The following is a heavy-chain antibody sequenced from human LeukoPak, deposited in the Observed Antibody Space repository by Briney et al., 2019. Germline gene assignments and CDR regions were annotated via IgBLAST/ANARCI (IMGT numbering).Heavy chain of an antibody. J-gene: IGHJ6*02. D-gene: IGHD3-22*01. CDR3: TTEDYYDSSGYYSRYYYYGMDV. CDR1: GFTFSSYW. Sequence: PGGSLRLSCAASGFTFSSYWRSWVRQAPGKGLEWVGRIKSKSEGGTIDYAAPVNGRFTISRDDSKNTLYLQMNSLKTENTAVYYCTTEDYYDSSGYYSRYYYYGMDVWGQGTTLTVSS. V-gene: IGHV3-15*01. CDR2: IKSKSEGGTI.